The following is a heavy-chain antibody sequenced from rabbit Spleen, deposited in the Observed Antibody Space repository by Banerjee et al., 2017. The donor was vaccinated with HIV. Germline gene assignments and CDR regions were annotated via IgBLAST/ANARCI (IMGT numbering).Heavy chain of an antibody. V-gene: IGHV1S45*01. Sequence: QEQLEESGGGLVKPEGSLTLTCKASGIAFSGNYYMCWVRQAPGKGLEWIGCIYTSSGSDRTWYASWAKGRVTISKASSTTVTLQMTSLTVADTAPYFCVRDGGAAGDGYGLWGPGTLVTVS. CDR1: GIAFSGNYY. CDR2: IYTSSGSDRT. CDR3: VRDGGAAGDGYGL. D-gene: IGHD6-1*01. J-gene: IGHJ4*01.